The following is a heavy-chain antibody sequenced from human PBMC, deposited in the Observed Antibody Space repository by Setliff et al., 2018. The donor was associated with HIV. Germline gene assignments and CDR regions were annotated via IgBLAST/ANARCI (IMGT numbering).Heavy chain of an antibody. CDR2: IHYRGST. Sequence: SETLSLTCTVSGGSIRSHYWNWIRQSPGKGLEWIGYIHYRGSTNYNPSLKSRVIISVDRSKNQFSLKLTSVTAADTAVYYCARDCEASYCGGDCYSGWFDSWGQGILVTVSS. V-gene: IGHV4-59*11. D-gene: IGHD2-21*01. CDR1: GGSIRSHY. CDR3: ARDCEASYCGGDCYSGWFDS. J-gene: IGHJ5*01.